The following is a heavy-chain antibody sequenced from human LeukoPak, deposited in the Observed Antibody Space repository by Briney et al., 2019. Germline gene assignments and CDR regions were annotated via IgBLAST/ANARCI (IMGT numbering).Heavy chain of an antibody. D-gene: IGHD6-13*01. CDR3: AKDLRQGQQMSLAFDI. Sequence: GGSLRLSCAASGFTFNSYAVNWVRQAPGKGLEWVSGISPSGATTYYVDSVKGRFTISRDNDKNTLFLHMSSLRAEDTAFYYCAKDLRQGQQMSLAFDIWGQGTSVTVSS. CDR1: GFTFNSYA. J-gene: IGHJ3*02. CDR2: ISPSGATT. V-gene: IGHV3-23*01.